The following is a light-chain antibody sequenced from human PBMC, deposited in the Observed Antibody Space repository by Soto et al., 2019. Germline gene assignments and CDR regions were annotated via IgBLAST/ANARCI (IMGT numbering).Light chain of an antibody. Sequence: QAVVTQPPSVSGAPGQRVTISCTGSSSNIGAVYTVHWYQQLPGTAPKLLIYANSNRPSGVPDRFSGSKSGTSASLAITGLQAEDEADYYCQSYDSSLSAVVFGGGTQVTVL. J-gene: IGLJ2*01. CDR1: SSNIGAVYT. CDR2: ANS. V-gene: IGLV1-40*01. CDR3: QSYDSSLSAVV.